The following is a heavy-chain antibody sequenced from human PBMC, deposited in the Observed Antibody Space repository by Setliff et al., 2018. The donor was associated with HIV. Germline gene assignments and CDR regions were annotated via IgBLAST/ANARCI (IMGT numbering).Heavy chain of an antibody. CDR3: ARRIDNSGTFPDKNWLDP. Sequence: SETLSLTCTVSGASISSYYWNWIRQPPGKGLEWIGFIFASGATKYNPSLQSRVSMSIDTSKNQFSLKLSSVTAADTAMYYCARRIDNSGTFPDKNWLDPWGQGSPVTV. D-gene: IGHD3-10*01. J-gene: IGHJ5*02. V-gene: IGHV4-4*09. CDR2: IFASGAT. CDR1: GASISSYY.